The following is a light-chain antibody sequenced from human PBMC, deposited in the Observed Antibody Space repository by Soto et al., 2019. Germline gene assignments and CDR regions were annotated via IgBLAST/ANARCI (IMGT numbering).Light chain of an antibody. CDR2: QDS. CDR3: QAWDRSTGV. J-gene: IGLJ1*01. Sequence: SYELTQPPSVSVSPGQTASITCSGDKLGDKYVCWYHQKPGQSPVLVIYQDSKRPTGIPERFSGSNSGNTATLTISGTQPMDEADYYCQAWDRSTGVFGTGTKVTVL. V-gene: IGLV3-1*01. CDR1: KLGDKY.